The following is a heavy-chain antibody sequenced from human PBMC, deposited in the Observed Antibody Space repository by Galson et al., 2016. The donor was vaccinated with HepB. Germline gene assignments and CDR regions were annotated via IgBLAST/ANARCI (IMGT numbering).Heavy chain of an antibody. D-gene: IGHD3-10*01. J-gene: IGHJ6*02. V-gene: IGHV3-20*01. CDR3: ARGLVGSGMDV. CDR2: LNWSGAST. CDR1: GFTFDDYG. Sequence: SLRLSCAVSGFTFDDYGMTWVRQAPGQGLEWVSGLNWSGASTAYADSGKGRFTMYRDDARNSLYLQMSSLRVADAALYQCARGLVGSGMDVWGQGTTVTVSS.